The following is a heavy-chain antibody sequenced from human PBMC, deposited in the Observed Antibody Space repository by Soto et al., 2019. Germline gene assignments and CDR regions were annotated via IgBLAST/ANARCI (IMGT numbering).Heavy chain of an antibody. V-gene: IGHV2-5*01. Sequence: GPTLVNPTQTLTLTCTFSGFSLSTSGVGVGWIRQPPGKALEWLALIYWNDDKRYSPSLKSRLTITKDTSKNQVALTMTNMDPVDTATYYCAHNSHDHVLEATPIFWGQGSLVTVSS. CDR3: AHNSHDHVLEATPIF. CDR1: GFSLSTSGVG. J-gene: IGHJ4*02. CDR2: IYWNDDK. D-gene: IGHD3-3*01.